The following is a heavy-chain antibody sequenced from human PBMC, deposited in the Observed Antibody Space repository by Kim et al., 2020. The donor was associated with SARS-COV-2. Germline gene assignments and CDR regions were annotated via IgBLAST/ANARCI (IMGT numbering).Heavy chain of an antibody. V-gene: IGHV2-5*02. J-gene: IGHJ6*02. D-gene: IGHD6-13*01. CDR3: AHSIAAAGTGEGYYYYYYGMDV. CDR2: IYWDDDK. Sequence: SGPTLVNPTQTLTLTCTFSGFSLSTSGVGVGWIRQPPGKALEWLALIYWDDDKRYSPSLKSRLTITKDTPKNQVVRTMTNMDPVDTATYYCAHSIAAAGTGEGYYYYYYGMDVWGQGTTVTVSS. CDR1: GFSLSTSGVG.